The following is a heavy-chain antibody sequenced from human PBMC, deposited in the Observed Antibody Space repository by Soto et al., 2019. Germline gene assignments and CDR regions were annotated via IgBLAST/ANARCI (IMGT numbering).Heavy chain of an antibody. CDR1: GGSMESYF. D-gene: IGHD6-19*01. CDR2: ISYSGST. V-gene: IGHV4-59*08. CDR3: ARHASIAVAGFWYFDI. Sequence: QVQLQESGPGLVKPSETLSLTCTVSGGSMESYFWSWIRQPPGKGLEWIGYISYSGSTNYNPSVMSRVTISVDTSKSQFSLPLSSVTAADTAVDYCARHASIAVAGFWYFDIWGRGTLVSVSS. J-gene: IGHJ2*01.